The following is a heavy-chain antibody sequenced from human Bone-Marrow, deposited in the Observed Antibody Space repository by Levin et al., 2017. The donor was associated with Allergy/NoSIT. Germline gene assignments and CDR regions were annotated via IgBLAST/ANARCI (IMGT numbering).Heavy chain of an antibody. CDR1: GFTFSSYG. D-gene: IGHD2-2*01. V-gene: IGHV3-30*18. J-gene: IGHJ4*02. CDR2: ISYDGSNK. CDR3: AKISLGYCSSTSCRKPDY. Sequence: GGSLRLSCAASGFTFSSYGMHWVRQAPGKGLEWVAVISYDGSNKYYADSVKGRFTISRDNSKNTLYLQMNSLRAEDTAVYYCAKISLGYCSSTSCRKPDYWGQGTLVTVSS.